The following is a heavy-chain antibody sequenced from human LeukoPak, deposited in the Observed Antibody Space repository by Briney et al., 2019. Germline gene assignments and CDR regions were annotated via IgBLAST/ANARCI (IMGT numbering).Heavy chain of an antibody. V-gene: IGHV1-18*01. J-gene: IGHJ3*02. CDR3: ARMLPRVDAFDI. CDR2: ISAYNGNT. Sequence: ASVKVSCKASGYTFTSYGISWVRQAPGQGLGWMGWISAYNGNTNYAQKLQGRVTMTTDTSTSTAYMELRSLRSDDTAVYYCARMLPRVDAFDIWGQGTMVTVSS. D-gene: IGHD2-15*01. CDR1: GYTFTSYG.